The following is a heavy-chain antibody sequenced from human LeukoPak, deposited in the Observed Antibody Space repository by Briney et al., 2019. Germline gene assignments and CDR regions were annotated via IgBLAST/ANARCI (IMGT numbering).Heavy chain of an antibody. CDR1: GLTFSDAC. Sequence: GGSLRLSCEASGLTFSDACLSWVRQAPGKGLEWVDCIKSKTDGGTADYATPVKDRFTISRDDSKNMLFLQINSLKTEDTAVYYCSTRRRSGRSAYSRLIDYWGQGTLVTVSS. J-gene: IGHJ4*02. V-gene: IGHV3-15*01. D-gene: IGHD5-12*01. CDR3: STRRRSGRSAYSRLIDY. CDR2: IKSKTDGGTA.